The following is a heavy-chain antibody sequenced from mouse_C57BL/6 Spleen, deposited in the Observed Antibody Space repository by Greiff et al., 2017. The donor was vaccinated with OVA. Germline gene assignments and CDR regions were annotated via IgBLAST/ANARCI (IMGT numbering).Heavy chain of an antibody. Sequence: EVQRVESGPGLVKPSQSLSLTCSVTGYSITSGYYWNWIRQFPGNKLEWMGYISYDGSNNYNPSLKNRISITRDTSKNQFFLKLNSVTTEDTATYYCARAYSNYVEFAYWGQGTLVTVSA. CDR2: ISYDGSN. J-gene: IGHJ3*01. V-gene: IGHV3-6*01. CDR3: ARAYSNYVEFAY. D-gene: IGHD2-5*01. CDR1: GYSITSGYY.